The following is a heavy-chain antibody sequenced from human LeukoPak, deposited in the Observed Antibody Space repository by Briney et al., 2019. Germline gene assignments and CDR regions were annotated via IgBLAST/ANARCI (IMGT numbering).Heavy chain of an antibody. CDR1: GFXFSSYS. CDR3: ARDRSGYTFDD. D-gene: IGHD5-18*01. Sequence: GGSLRLSCAASGFXFSSYSINWVRQAPGKGLEWVSSISATGNYIYYADSVKGRFTISRDNAKNSLYLQMNSLRAEDTAVYYCARDRSGYTFDDWGQGTLVTVSS. J-gene: IGHJ4*02. V-gene: IGHV3-21*01. CDR2: ISATGNYI.